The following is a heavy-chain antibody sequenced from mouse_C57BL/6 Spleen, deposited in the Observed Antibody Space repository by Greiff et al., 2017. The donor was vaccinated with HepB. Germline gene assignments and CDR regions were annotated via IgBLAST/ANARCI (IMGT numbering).Heavy chain of an antibody. CDR2: IWSDGST. CDR3: ARQGYYGNYVNAMDY. Sequence: QVQLKESGPGLVAPSQSLSITCTVSGFSLTSYGVHWVRQPPGKGLEWLVVIWSDGSTTYNSALKSRLSISKDNSKSQVFLKMNSLQTDDTAMYYCARQGYYGNYVNAMDYWGQGTSVTVSS. J-gene: IGHJ4*01. CDR1: GFSLTSYG. D-gene: IGHD2-1*01. V-gene: IGHV2-6-1*01.